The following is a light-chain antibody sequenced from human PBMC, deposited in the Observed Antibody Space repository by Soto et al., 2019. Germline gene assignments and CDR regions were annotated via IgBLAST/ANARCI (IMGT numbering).Light chain of an antibody. Sequence: DIQMTQSPSTLSAPVGERVTITCRASDSISAWLAWYQQKPGKAPKLLIYDASSLEGGVPSRFSGSGSGTEFTLTISSLQPDDFATYYCQHYYTYPFTFGPGTKLDI. J-gene: IGKJ3*01. V-gene: IGKV1-5*01. CDR2: DAS. CDR1: DSISAW. CDR3: QHYYTYPFT.